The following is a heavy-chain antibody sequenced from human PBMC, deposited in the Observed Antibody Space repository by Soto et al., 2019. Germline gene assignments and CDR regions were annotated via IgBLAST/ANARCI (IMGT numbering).Heavy chain of an antibody. CDR2: INHSGST. CDR3: ARGLGITIFRVVISTRSNWFDP. CDR1: GGSFSGYY. D-gene: IGHD3-3*01. V-gene: IGHV4-34*01. J-gene: IGHJ5*02. Sequence: SETLSLTCAVYGGSFSGYYWSWIRQPPGKGLEWIGEINHSGSTNYNPSLKSRVTISVDTSKNQFSLKLSSVTAADTAVYYCARGLGITIFRVVISTRSNWFDPWGQGTLVTVYS.